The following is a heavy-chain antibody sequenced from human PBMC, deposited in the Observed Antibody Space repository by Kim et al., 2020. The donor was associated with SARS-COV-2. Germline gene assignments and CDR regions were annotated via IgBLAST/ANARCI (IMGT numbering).Heavy chain of an antibody. Sequence: RVTISVDTSKNQFSLKLSSVTAADTAVYYCARDALGGIAVAGRRRGVFDYWGQGTLVTVSS. J-gene: IGHJ4*02. D-gene: IGHD6-19*01. V-gene: IGHV4-34*01. CDR3: ARDALGGIAVAGRRRGVFDY.